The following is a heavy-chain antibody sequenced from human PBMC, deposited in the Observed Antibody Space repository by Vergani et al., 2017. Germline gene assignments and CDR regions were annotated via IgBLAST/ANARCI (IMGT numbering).Heavy chain of an antibody. Sequence: QVQLVQSGAEVKKPGASVKVSCKASGYTFTSYGISWVRQAPGQGLEWMGWISAYNGNTKYSQKFQGRVTITRDTSASTAYMELSSLRSEDTAVYYCARDLVGGSYRYYYYYGMDVWGQGTTVTVSS. V-gene: IGHV1-18*04. J-gene: IGHJ6*02. CDR3: ARDLVGGSYRYYYYYGMDV. CDR1: GYTFTSYG. CDR2: ISAYNGNT. D-gene: IGHD1-26*01.